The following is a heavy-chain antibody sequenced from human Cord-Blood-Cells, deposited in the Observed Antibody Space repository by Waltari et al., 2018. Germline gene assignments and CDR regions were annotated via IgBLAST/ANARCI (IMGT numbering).Heavy chain of an antibody. J-gene: IGHJ5*02. CDR2: IIPILDIA. CDR3: ARGDPLTNLGVVISWFDP. V-gene: IGHV1-69*09. Sequence: QVQLVQSGAEVKKPGSSVKVSCKASGGTFSSYAISWVRQAPGQGREWMGRIIPILDIANDAQKFQGRVTITADKSTSTAYMELSSLRSEDTAVYYCARGDPLTNLGVVISWFDPWGQGTLVTVSS. D-gene: IGHD3-3*01. CDR1: GGTFSSYA.